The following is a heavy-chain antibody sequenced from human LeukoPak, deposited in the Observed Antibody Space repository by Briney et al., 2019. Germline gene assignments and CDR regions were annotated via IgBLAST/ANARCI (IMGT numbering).Heavy chain of an antibody. D-gene: IGHD1-26*01. CDR2: ISGSGGST. CDR1: GFTFSSYS. J-gene: IGHJ4*02. V-gene: IGHV3-23*01. CDR3: AKDLGDAGATTTFDY. Sequence: GGSLRLSCAASGFTFSSYSMNWVRQAPGKGLEWVSAISGSGGSTYYADSVKGRFTISRDNSKNTLYLQMNSLRAEDTAVYYCAKDLGDAGATTTFDYWGQGTLVTVSS.